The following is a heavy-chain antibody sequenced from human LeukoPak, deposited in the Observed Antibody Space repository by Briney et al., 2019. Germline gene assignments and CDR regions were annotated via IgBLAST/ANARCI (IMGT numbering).Heavy chain of an antibody. J-gene: IGHJ5*02. Sequence: GESLKISCKGSGYSFTTYWIAWVRQLPGKGLEYMGIIYPGDSDTKYSPSFQGQVTISVDKSISTAYLQWNSLKASDTAMYYCARLYSSTWYDRRVGLNWFDPWGQGTLVTVSS. V-gene: IGHV5-51*01. CDR1: GYSFTTYW. CDR2: IYPGDSDT. CDR3: ARLYSSTWYDRRVGLNWFDP. D-gene: IGHD6-13*01.